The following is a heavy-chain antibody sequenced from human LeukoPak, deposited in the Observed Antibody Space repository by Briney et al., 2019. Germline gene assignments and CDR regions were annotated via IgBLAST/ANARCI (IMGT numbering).Heavy chain of an antibody. CDR1: GFTFSSHA. Sequence: GGALRLSCAASGFTFSSHAMSWVRQAPGKGLEWVSYIRPNDGTTHYADSVKGRFTISRDNAKNSLSLQMTSLRADDTAVYYCVRGQTSLDNWFDPWGQGTLVIVSS. J-gene: IGHJ5*02. CDR3: VRGQTSLDNWFDP. CDR2: IRPNDGTT. V-gene: IGHV3-48*01.